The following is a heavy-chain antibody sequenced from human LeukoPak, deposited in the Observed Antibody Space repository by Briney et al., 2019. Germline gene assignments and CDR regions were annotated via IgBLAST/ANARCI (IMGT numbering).Heavy chain of an antibody. D-gene: IGHD2-2*01. J-gene: IGHJ6*03. CDR1: GGSTTSYY. CDR3: ATTPSLGEYGISTSCWEDLLLDYSSYYMDV. Sequence: SETLSLTCTVSGGSTTSYYWSWIRQPPGKGLGWLASIYTSGTSDYSPSLKSRLTKSIDTSKNQFSLRLSSVPAPDTAVYYCATTPSLGEYGISTSCWEDLLLDYSSYYMDVWGKGTTVTVSS. V-gene: IGHV4-4*09. CDR2: IYTSGTS.